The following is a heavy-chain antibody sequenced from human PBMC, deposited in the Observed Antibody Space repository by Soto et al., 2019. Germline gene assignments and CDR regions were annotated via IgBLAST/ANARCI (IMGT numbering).Heavy chain of an antibody. V-gene: IGHV3-30-3*01. CDR3: ARDRDTAMGVGYFDY. D-gene: IGHD5-18*01. J-gene: IGHJ4*02. CDR2: ISYDGSNK. Sequence: QVQLVESGGGVVQPGRSLRLSCAASGFTFSSYAMHWVRQAPGKGLEWVAVISYDGSNKYYADSVKGRFTISRDNSKNTLYLQMNRLRAEDTAVYYCARDRDTAMGVGYFDYWGQGTLVTVSS. CDR1: GFTFSSYA.